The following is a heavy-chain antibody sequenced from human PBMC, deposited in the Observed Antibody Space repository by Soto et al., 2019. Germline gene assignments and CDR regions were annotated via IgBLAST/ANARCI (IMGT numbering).Heavy chain of an antibody. V-gene: IGHV3-23*01. J-gene: IGHJ6*02. D-gene: IGHD6-13*01. Sequence: GGSLRLSCAASGFTFSSYAMSWVRQAPGKGLEWVSAISGSGGSTYYADSVKGRFTISRDNSKNTLYLQMNSLRAEDTAVYYCAKGDSSCPKYYYYYGMDVWGQGXTVTVSS. CDR2: ISGSGGST. CDR1: GFTFSSYA. CDR3: AKGDSSCPKYYYYYGMDV.